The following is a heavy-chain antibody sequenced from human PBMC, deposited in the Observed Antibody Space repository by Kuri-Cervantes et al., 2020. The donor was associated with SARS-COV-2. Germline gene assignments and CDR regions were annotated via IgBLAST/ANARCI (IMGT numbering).Heavy chain of an antibody. CDR2: TYFRSKWYN. J-gene: IGHJ6*03. V-gene: IGHV6-1*01. CDR1: GDSVSSNSAA. D-gene: IGHD3-10*01. CDR3: ARGKTMVRGENYYYMDV. Sequence: SETLSLTCATSGDSVSSNSAAWNLIRQSQSRGLEWLGRTYFRSKWYNDYAVSVKSRITINPDTSKKQFSLQLNSVTPEDTAVYYCARGKTMVRGENYYYMDVWRKGTTVTVSS.